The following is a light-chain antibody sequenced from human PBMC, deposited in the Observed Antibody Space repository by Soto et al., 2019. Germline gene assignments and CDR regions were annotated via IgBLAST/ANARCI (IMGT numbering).Light chain of an antibody. J-gene: IGKJ1*01. Sequence: EIVMTQSPATLSVSPGERATLSCRASQSVSSKLAWYQQKPGQAPRLLIYDASTRATGTPARFSGSGSGTAFTLTISSLQSEDFAVYYCQQYNSWRRTFGQGTNVEIK. CDR1: QSVSSK. V-gene: IGKV3-15*01. CDR2: DAS. CDR3: QQYNSWRRT.